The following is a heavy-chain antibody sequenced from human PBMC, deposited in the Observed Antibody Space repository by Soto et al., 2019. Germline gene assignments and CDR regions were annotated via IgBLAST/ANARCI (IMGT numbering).Heavy chain of an antibody. CDR2: IKSKTDGGTT. Sequence: EVQLVESGGCLVKPGGSLRLSCAASGFTFSNAWMSWVRQAPGKGLEWVGRIKSKTDGGTTDYAAPVKGRFTISRDDSKNTLYLQMNSLKTEDTAVYYCTTDPYYDFWSGSRYYYGMDVWGQGTTVTVSS. CDR1: GFTFSNAW. CDR3: TTDPYYDFWSGSRYYYGMDV. V-gene: IGHV3-15*01. D-gene: IGHD3-3*01. J-gene: IGHJ6*02.